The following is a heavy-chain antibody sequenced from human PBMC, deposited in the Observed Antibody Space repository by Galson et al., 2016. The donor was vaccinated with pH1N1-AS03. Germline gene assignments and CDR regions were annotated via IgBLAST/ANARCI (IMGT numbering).Heavy chain of an antibody. Sequence: SLRLSCAASGFTFSRYSMNWVRQAPGKGLEWVSYISSDSTTMYYAESVRGRFTISRDNARDSLHLQMNSLSDEDTAIYYRARDGGSGGLYYFEYWGQGALVTVSS. D-gene: IGHD2-15*01. CDR2: ISSDSTTM. J-gene: IGHJ4*02. CDR3: ARDGGSGGLYYFEY. V-gene: IGHV3-48*02. CDR1: GFTFSRYS.